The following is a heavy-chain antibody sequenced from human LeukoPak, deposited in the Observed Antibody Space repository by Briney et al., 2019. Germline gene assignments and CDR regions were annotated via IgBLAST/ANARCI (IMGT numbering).Heavy chain of an antibody. CDR3: ARVGTSESNDY. CDR1: GGSISSYY. CDR2: IYYSGST. Sequence: SETLSLTCTVSGGSISSYYWSWIRQPPGKGLEWIGYIYYSGSTNYNPSLKSRVTISVDTSENQFSLKLSSVTAADTAVYYCARVGTSESNDYWGQGTLVTVSS. V-gene: IGHV4-59*01. D-gene: IGHD2-2*01. J-gene: IGHJ4*02.